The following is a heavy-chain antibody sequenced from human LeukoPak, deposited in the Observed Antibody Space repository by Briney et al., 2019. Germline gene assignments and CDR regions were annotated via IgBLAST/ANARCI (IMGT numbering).Heavy chain of an antibody. CDR2: ISYDGSNK. V-gene: IGHV3-30-3*01. D-gene: IGHD6-13*01. Sequence: GRSLRLSCAASGFTFSSYAMHWVRQAPGKGLEWVAVISYDGSNKYYADSVKGRFTISRDNSKNTLYLQMNSLRAEDTAVYYCARDKGAAARSWYYYMDVWGKGTTVTVSS. CDR3: ARDKGAAARSWYYYMDV. CDR1: GFTFSSYA. J-gene: IGHJ6*03.